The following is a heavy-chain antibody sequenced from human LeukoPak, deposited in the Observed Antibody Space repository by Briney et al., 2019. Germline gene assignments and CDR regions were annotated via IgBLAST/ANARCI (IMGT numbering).Heavy chain of an antibody. CDR1: GFTFSGYP. CDR3: VRDHGNWNPLYCFEY. J-gene: IGHJ4*02. CDR2: ISYDGSNK. Sequence: GKSLRLSCAASGFTFSGYPIHWVRQAPGKGLEWVAVISYDGSNKYYADSVKGRFTISRDNSRNTLFLQMNSLRIEDTAVYYCVRDHGNWNPLYCFEYWGQGTLVTVSS. D-gene: IGHD1-1*01. V-gene: IGHV3-30-3*01.